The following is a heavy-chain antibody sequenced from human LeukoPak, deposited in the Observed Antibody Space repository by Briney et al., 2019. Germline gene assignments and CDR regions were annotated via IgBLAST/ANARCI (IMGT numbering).Heavy chain of an antibody. J-gene: IGHJ4*02. D-gene: IGHD5-18*01. Sequence: GGSLRLSCAASGFTFDDYAMHWVRQAPGKGLEWVSGISWNSGSIGYADSVKGRFTISRDNAKNSLYLQMNSLRAEDTALYYCAKDIGDKAMEAFDYWGQGTLVTVSS. CDR2: ISWNSGSI. CDR3: AKDIGDKAMEAFDY. V-gene: IGHV3-9*01. CDR1: GFTFDDYA.